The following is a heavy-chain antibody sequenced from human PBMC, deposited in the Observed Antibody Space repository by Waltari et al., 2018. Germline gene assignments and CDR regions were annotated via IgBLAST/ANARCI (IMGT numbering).Heavy chain of an antibody. CDR3: ARRYYDSSGYYPYYFDY. V-gene: IGHV1-69*05. J-gene: IGHJ4*02. CDR1: GGTFSSYA. CDR2: LIPIFGTA. Sequence: QVQLVQSGAEVKKPGSSVKVSCKASGGTFSSYAISWVRQAPGQGLEWMGGLIPIFGTANYEHKFQGRVPITTDESTSTAYMELSSLRSEDTAVYYCARRYYDSSGYYPYYFDYWGQGTLVTVSS. D-gene: IGHD3-22*01.